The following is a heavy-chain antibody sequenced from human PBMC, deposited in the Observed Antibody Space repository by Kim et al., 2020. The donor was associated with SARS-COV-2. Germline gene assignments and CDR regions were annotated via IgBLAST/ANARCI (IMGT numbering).Heavy chain of an antibody. J-gene: IGHJ4*02. CDR3: ALGSSWLLDY. D-gene: IGHD6-13*01. V-gene: IGHV3-7*01. CDR2: EK. Sequence: EKYYVESVKGRFTISRDNAKNSLYLQMNSLRAEDTAVYYCALGSSWLLDYWGQGTLVTVSS.